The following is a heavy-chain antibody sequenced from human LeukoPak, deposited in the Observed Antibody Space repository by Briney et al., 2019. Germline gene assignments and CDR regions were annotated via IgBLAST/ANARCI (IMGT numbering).Heavy chain of an antibody. CDR3: ARDVGISYASFDY. CDR2: INPNSGGT. J-gene: IGHJ4*02. Sequence: ASEKVSCKSSGYTFTGYYMHWVRQAPGQGLEWMGWINPNSGGTNYAQKFQGRVTMTRDTSISTAYMELSRLRSDDTAVYYCARDVGISYASFDYWGQGTLVTVSS. CDR1: GYTFTGYY. D-gene: IGHD2-2*01. V-gene: IGHV1-2*02.